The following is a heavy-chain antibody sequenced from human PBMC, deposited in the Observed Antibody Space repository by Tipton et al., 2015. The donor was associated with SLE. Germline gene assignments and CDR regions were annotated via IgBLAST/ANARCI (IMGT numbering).Heavy chain of an antibody. CDR3: ATFFGNSSASPDALDI. Sequence: TLSLTCAVYGGSFSGYYWSWIRQPPGKGLEWIGEIDHSGITNYNPSLKSRVTISVETSKNHFSLTLSSLTAADTAVYYCATFFGNSSASPDALDIWGQGTMVTVS. V-gene: IGHV4-34*01. D-gene: IGHD6-6*01. CDR2: IDHSGIT. CDR1: GGSFSGYY. J-gene: IGHJ3*02.